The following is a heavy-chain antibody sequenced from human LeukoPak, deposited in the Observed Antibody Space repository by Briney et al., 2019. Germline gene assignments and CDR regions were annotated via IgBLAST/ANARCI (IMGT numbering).Heavy chain of an antibody. CDR1: GFTFSSYW. D-gene: IGHD5-18*01. V-gene: IGHV3-74*01. Sequence: PGGSLRLSCAASGFTFSSYWMHWVRQAPGKGLVWVSRINSAGSSTSYADSVRGRFTISRDNAKNTLYLQMNSLRAEDTAVYYCATLYSYGWESDLDYWGQGTLVTVSS. J-gene: IGHJ4*02. CDR2: INSAGSST. CDR3: ATLYSYGWESDLDY.